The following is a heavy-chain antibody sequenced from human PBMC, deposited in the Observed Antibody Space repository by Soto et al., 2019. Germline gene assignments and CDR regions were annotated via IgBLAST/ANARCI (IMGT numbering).Heavy chain of an antibody. Sequence: QVQLVESGGGVVQPGRSQRLSCAASGFTFSSYAMHWVRQAPGKGLEWVAVISYDGSNKYYADSVKGRFTISRDNSKNTLYLQMNSMRAEDTAVYYCARVEIAVAGTAYYFDYWGQGTLVTVSS. CDR3: ARVEIAVAGTAYYFDY. CDR1: GFTFSSYA. J-gene: IGHJ4*02. V-gene: IGHV3-30-3*01. CDR2: ISYDGSNK. D-gene: IGHD6-19*01.